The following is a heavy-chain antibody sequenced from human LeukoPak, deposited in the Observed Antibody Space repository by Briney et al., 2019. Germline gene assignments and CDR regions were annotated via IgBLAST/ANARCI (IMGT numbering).Heavy chain of an antibody. V-gene: IGHV3-23*01. CDR3: AKAGAVVVVAAKYFDY. Sequence: PGGSLRLSCAASGFTFSSYAMTWVRQAPGKGLEWVSAILGSGGSTYYADSVKGRFTISRDNSKNTLSLQMSSLRAEDTAVYYCAKAGAVVVVAAKYFDYWGQGTLVTVSS. J-gene: IGHJ4*02. D-gene: IGHD2-15*01. CDR2: ILGSGGST. CDR1: GFTFSSYA.